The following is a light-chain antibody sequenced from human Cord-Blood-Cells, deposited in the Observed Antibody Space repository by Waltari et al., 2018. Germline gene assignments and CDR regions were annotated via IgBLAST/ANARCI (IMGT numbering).Light chain of an antibody. Sequence: EIVLTQSPGTLSLSPGERATFPCRASQSVSSSYLAWYQQKPGQAPRLLIYGASSRATGIPDRFSGSGSGTDFTLTISRLEPEDFAVYYCQQYGSSPPMYTFGQGTKLEIK. CDR2: GAS. CDR1: QSVSSSY. J-gene: IGKJ2*01. V-gene: IGKV3-20*01. CDR3: QQYGSSPPMYT.